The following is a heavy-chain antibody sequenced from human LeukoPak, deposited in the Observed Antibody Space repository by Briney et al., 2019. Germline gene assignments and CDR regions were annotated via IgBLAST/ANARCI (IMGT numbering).Heavy chain of an antibody. V-gene: IGHV4-34*01. CDR2: INHSGST. D-gene: IGHD5-18*01. Sequence: PSETLSLTCAVYGGSFSGYYWSRIRQPPGKGLEWIGEINHSGSTNYNPSLKSRVTISVDTSKNQFSLKLSSVTAADTAVYYCARARGYSLRVYYFDYWGQGTLVTVSS. J-gene: IGHJ4*02. CDR3: ARARGYSLRVYYFDY. CDR1: GGSFSGYY.